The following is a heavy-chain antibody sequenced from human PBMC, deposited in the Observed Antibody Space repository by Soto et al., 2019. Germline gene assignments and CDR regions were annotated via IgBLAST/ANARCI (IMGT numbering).Heavy chain of an antibody. CDR1: GGSIRSYY. V-gene: IGHV4-59*01. J-gene: IGHJ5*02. D-gene: IGHD6-19*01. CDR2: IYYSGST. Sequence: PSETLSLTCTVSGGSIRSYYWSWIRQPPGKGLEWIGYIYYSGSTNYNPSLKSRVTISVDTSKNQFSLKLSFVTAADTAVYYCASNPYHKKGRSGWFLDPWGQGTLVTVSS. CDR3: ASNPYHKKGRSGWFLDP.